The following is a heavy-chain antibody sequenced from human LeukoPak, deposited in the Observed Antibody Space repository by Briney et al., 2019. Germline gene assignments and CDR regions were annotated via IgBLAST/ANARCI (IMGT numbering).Heavy chain of an antibody. V-gene: IGHV3-30-3*01. Sequence: QPGGSLRLSCAASGFTFSSYAMHWVRQAPGKGLEWVAVISYDGSNKYYADPVKGRFTISRDNAKNSLYLQMNSLRAEDTAVYYCARDVRASTGGDYLDYWGQETLVTVSS. J-gene: IGHJ4*02. CDR1: GFTFSSYA. CDR2: ISYDGSNK. CDR3: ARDVRASTGGDYLDY. D-gene: IGHD2-8*02.